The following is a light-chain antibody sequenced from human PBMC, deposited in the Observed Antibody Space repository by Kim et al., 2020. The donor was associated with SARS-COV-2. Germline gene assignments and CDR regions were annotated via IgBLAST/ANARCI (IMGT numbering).Light chain of an antibody. CDR3: QTWGTGIDVV. CDR1: SGHSSYA. V-gene: IGLV4-69*01. J-gene: IGLJ2*01. Sequence: QPVLTQSPSASASLGASVKLTCTLSSGHSSYAIAWHQQQPEKGPRYLMKLNSDGSHSKGDGSPDRFSGSSSGAERYLTISSLQSEDEADYYCQTWGTGIDVVFGGGTQLTVL. CDR2: LNSDGSH.